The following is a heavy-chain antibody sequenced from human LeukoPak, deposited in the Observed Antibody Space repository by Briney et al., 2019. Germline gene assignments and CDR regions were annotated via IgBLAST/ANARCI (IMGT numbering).Heavy chain of an antibody. CDR2: IYHGGSP. D-gene: IGHD2-21*02. CDR3: ARDLASCAGDCYSDGFDY. J-gene: IGHJ4*02. CDR1: GYSISSGYY. V-gene: IGHV4-38-2*02. Sequence: SETLSLTCTVSGYSISSGYYWGWVRQSPGKGLEWIGSIYHGGSPYYNPSLRSRVIVSVDTSKNHFSLKMSSVTAADTAVYYCARDLASCAGDCYSDGFDYWGQGALVTVSS.